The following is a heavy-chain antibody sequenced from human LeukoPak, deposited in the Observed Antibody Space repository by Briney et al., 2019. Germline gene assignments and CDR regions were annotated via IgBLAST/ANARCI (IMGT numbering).Heavy chain of an antibody. J-gene: IGHJ4*02. CDR2: IIPMFGSP. D-gene: IGHD6-19*01. V-gene: IGHV1-69*06. CDR1: GSTFSSYA. Sequence: SVKVSCKASGSTFSSYAISWVRQAPGQGLEWMGGIIPMFGSPNYAQKFQGRVTMTEDTSTDTAYMELSSLRSEDTAVYYCATVVSGPTFDYWGQGTLVTVSS. CDR3: ATVVSGPTFDY.